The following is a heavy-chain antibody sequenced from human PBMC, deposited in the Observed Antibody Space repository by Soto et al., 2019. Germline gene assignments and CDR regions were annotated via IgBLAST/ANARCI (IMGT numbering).Heavy chain of an antibody. D-gene: IGHD1-20*01. CDR3: ARGITLPTPLDY. CDR2: INAGNGNT. Sequence: TSVKVSCKACGYSFTVYVVHWGRQAHGQRLKWMGWINAGNGNTKYSQKFQGRVTITRDTSASTAYMELSSLRSEDTAVYYCARGITLPTPLDYWGQGTLVTVS. V-gene: IGHV1-3*01. J-gene: IGHJ4*02. CDR1: GYSFTVYV.